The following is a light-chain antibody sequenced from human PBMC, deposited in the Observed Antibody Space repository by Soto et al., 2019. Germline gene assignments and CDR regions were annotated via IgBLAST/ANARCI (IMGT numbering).Light chain of an antibody. CDR1: SSDIGAYDY. Sequence: QSALTQPASVSGSPGQSITISCSGTSSDIGAYDYVSWYQQHPGRAPKLLVAGNRPSGVPDRFSVSKSGASASLAITGLQAEDEADYYCQSYDSSLSRRWVFGGGTKVTVL. CDR2: G. J-gene: IGLJ3*02. CDR3: QSYDSSLSRRWV. V-gene: IGLV2-14*03.